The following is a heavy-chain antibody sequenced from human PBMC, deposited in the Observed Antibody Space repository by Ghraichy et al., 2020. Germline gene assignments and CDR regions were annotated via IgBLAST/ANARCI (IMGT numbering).Heavy chain of an antibody. D-gene: IGHD5-18*01. CDR1: GFTFSSYS. CDR2: ISSSSSYI. Sequence: GSLRLSCAASGFTFSSYSMNWVRQAPGKGLEWVSSISSSSSYIYYADSVKGRFTISRDNAKNSLYLQMNSLRAEDTAVYYCARDLVQLRDDYWGQGTLVTVSS. J-gene: IGHJ4*02. V-gene: IGHV3-21*01. CDR3: ARDLVQLRDDY.